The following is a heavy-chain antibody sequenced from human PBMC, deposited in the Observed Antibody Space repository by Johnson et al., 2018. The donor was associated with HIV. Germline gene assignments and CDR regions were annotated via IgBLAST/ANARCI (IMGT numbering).Heavy chain of an antibody. Sequence: QVQLVESGGGLVKPGGSLRLSCAASGFTFSSYAMHWVRQAPGKGLEWVAVISYDGSNKYYADSVKGRFTISRDNSKNTLYLQMNSLRAEDTAVYYCARAAYYDFWSGYFDAFDIWGQGTMVTVAS. J-gene: IGHJ3*02. CDR2: ISYDGSNK. D-gene: IGHD3-3*01. CDR3: ARAAYYDFWSGYFDAFDI. V-gene: IGHV3-30-3*01. CDR1: GFTFSSYA.